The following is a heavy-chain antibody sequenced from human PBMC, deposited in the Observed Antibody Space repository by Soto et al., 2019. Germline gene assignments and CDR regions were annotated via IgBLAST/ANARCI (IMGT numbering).Heavy chain of an antibody. D-gene: IGHD5-18*01. J-gene: IGHJ4*02. Sequence: SVKVSGKASGGTFSSYAISWVRQAPGQGLEWMGGIIPIFGTANYAQKFQGRVTITADKSTSTAYMELSSLRSEDTAVYYCARRPLSKGYSYGLYYFDYWGQGTLVTVSS. CDR2: IIPIFGTA. CDR3: ARRPLSKGYSYGLYYFDY. CDR1: GGTFSSYA. V-gene: IGHV1-69*06.